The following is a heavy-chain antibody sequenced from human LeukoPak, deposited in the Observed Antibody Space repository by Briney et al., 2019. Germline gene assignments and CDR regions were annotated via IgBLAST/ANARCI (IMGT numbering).Heavy chain of an antibody. D-gene: IGHD3-22*01. CDR1: GDSVSSNSAA. CDR2: TYYRSKWYN. Sequence: SQTLSLTCAISGDSVSSNSAAWNWIRQSPSRGLEWLGRTYYRSKWYNDYAVSVKSRITINPDTSTNQFSLQLNSVTPEETAVYYCARRSGNYYDSSGYYWDAFDIWGQGTMVTVSS. V-gene: IGHV6-1*01. J-gene: IGHJ3*02. CDR3: ARRSGNYYDSSGYYWDAFDI.